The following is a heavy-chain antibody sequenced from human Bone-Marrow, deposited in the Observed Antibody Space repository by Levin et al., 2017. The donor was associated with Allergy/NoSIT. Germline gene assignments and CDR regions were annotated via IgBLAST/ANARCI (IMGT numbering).Heavy chain of an antibody. J-gene: IGHJ4*02. D-gene: IGHD1-26*01. V-gene: IGHV3-53*01. CDR1: GFTVRNY. CDR3: ARDGGVTVGGDY. CDR2: IYSGGDT. Sequence: LSLTCAASGFTVRNYMRWFRQAPGKGLEWVSLIYSGGDTRYTDSVKGRFTISRDTSKNTLSLQMNSLRTDDTAVCYCARDGGVTVGGDYWGQGTLVTVSS.